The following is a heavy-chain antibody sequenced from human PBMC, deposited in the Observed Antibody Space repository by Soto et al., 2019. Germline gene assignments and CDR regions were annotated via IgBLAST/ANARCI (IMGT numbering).Heavy chain of an antibody. CDR3: ARANYYDSSGYPEGEVFYYFDY. Sequence: SVKVCCKASGGTISSYAISWVRQAPGQGLEGMGGIIPIFGTANYAQKFQGRVTITADESTSTAYMELSSLRSEDTAVYYCARANYYDSSGYPEGEVFYYFDYWGQGTLVTVSS. J-gene: IGHJ4*02. V-gene: IGHV1-69*13. D-gene: IGHD3-22*01. CDR1: GGTISSYA. CDR2: IIPIFGTA.